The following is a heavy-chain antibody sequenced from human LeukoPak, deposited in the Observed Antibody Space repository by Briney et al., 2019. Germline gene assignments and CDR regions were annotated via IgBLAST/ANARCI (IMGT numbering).Heavy chain of an antibody. V-gene: IGHV1-2*02. CDR3: ARDIAAAVYYYYYYMDV. Sequence: ASVKVSCKASGYTFTGYYMHWVRQAPGQGLEWMGWINPNSGGTNYAQKFQGRVTMTRDTSISTAYMELSRLRSDDTAVYYCARDIAAAVYYYYYYMDVWGKGTTVTVSS. CDR1: GYTFTGYY. CDR2: INPNSGGT. J-gene: IGHJ6*03. D-gene: IGHD6-13*01.